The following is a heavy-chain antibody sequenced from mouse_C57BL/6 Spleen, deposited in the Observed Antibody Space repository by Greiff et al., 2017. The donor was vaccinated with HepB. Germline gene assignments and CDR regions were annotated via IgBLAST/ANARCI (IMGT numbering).Heavy chain of an antibody. CDR3: ARSLYGNYGSDY. Sequence: QVQLQQSGAELVRPGTSVKVSCKASGYAFTNYLIEWVKQRPGQGLEWIGVINPGSGGTNYNEKFKGKATLTADKSSSTAYMQLSSLTSEDSAVYFCARSLYGNYGSDYWGQGTTLTVSS. CDR1: GYAFTNYL. V-gene: IGHV1-54*01. D-gene: IGHD2-1*01. CDR2: INPGSGGT. J-gene: IGHJ2*01.